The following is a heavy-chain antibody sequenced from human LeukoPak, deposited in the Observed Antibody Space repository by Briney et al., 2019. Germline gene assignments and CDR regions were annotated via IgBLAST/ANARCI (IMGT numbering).Heavy chain of an antibody. D-gene: IGHD5-24*01. CDR3: AREGRNGYNEGYFDY. V-gene: IGHV1-2*02. Sequence: SVKVSCKASGYTFTGYYMHWVRQAPGQGLDWMGWINPNSGGTKYAQNFQGRVTLTTDTSINTAYMELSSLRSDDTAVYYCAREGRNGYNEGYFDYWGQGTLVTVSS. CDR2: INPNSGGT. CDR1: GYTFTGYY. J-gene: IGHJ4*02.